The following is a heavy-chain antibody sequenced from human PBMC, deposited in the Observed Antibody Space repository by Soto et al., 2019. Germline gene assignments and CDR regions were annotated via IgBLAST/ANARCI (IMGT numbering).Heavy chain of an antibody. V-gene: IGHV3-23*01. J-gene: IGHJ4*02. Sequence: GGSLRLSCAASGFTFSSYAMSWVRQAPGKGLEWVSAISGGGGSAYYADSVKGRFTISRDNSKNTLYLQMNSLRAEDTAVNYCAKDAYCSGGSCYGFDYWGQGTLVTVSS. CDR3: AKDAYCSGGSCYGFDY. CDR1: GFTFSSYA. CDR2: ISGGGGSA. D-gene: IGHD2-15*01.